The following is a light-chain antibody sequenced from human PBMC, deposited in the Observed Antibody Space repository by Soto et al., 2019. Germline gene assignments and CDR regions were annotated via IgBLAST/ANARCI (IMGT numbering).Light chain of an antibody. CDR1: SSDVGGYNY. CDR2: DVS. V-gene: IGLV2-14*01. CDR3: SSYISSSTGVV. J-gene: IGLJ2*01. Sequence: QSALTQPASVSGSPGQSITISCTGTSSDVGGYNYVSWYQQHPGKAPKLRIYDVSNRPSGVSNRFSGSKSGNTASLTISGLQAEDEADYYCSSYISSSTGVVFGGGTTLTVL.